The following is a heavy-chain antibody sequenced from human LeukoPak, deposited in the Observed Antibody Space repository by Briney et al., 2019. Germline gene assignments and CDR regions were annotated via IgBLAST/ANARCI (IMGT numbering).Heavy chain of an antibody. Sequence: PGRSLRLSCAASGFTFSSYAMSWVRQAPGKGLEWVSAICGRGGSTYYADSVKGRFTISRDNSKNTLYLQMNSLRAEDTAVYYCAKVVGLRWPYYFDYWGQGTLVTVSS. CDR2: ICGRGGST. CDR3: AKVVGLRWPYYFDY. V-gene: IGHV3-23*01. D-gene: IGHD4-23*01. J-gene: IGHJ4*02. CDR1: GFTFSSYA.